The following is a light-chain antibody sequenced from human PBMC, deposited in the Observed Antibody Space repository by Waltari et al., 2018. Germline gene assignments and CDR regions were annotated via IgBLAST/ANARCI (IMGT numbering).Light chain of an antibody. CDR2: KAS. CDR1: QSISSW. Sequence: DIQLTQSPSTLSASVGDRVTLTCRASQSISSWVAWYQQKPGNAPTLLIDKASSLESGVPSRFSGSGSGTEFTLTISSLQPDEFATYYCQQYNSSPWTFGQGTKVEIK. CDR3: QQYNSSPWT. V-gene: IGKV1-5*03. J-gene: IGKJ1*01.